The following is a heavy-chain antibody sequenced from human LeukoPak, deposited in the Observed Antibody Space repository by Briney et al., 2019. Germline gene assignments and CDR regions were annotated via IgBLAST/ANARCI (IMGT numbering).Heavy chain of an antibody. CDR3: ARAVGPFDF. J-gene: IGHJ3*01. V-gene: IGHV3-33*01. CDR1: GFXFSTYG. Sequence: PGRSLRLSCASSGFXFSTYGIHWVRQAPGRGLEWVAFIWNDGSIKYYGDSVKGRVTISRDNSKNTLYLQMNSVRAEDTAVYYCARAVGPFDFWGPGTKVIVSS. CDR2: IWNDGSIK.